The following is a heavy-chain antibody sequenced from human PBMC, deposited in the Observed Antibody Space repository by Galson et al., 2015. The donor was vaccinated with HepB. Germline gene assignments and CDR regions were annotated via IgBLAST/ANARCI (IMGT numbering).Heavy chain of an antibody. CDR3: AKDTWRLGESGVGGFDP. V-gene: IGHV3-30*18. CDR2: ISYDGSNE. Sequence: SLRLSCAASGFTFSSYGIHWVRQAPGKGLEWVAVISYDGSNEYYADSVKGRFTISRDNSKNTLYLQMNSLRAEDTAVYYCAKDTWRLGESGVGGFDPWGQETLVTVSS. J-gene: IGHJ5*02. D-gene: IGHD3-16*01. CDR1: GFTFSSYG.